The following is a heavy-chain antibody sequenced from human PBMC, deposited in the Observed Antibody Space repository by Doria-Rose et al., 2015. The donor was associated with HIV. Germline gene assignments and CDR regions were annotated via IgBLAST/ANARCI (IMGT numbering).Heavy chain of an antibody. Sequence: VQLVQSGGGLVQPGRSLRLSCVGPGFSFESYAMHWVRLAPGKGLEWVAGISRDSGAKGNADSVEGRFTISRDNAKKSVYLEMRSLRPEDTAFYYCAKAPIIGPKYYFYMDVWGKGTSVTVSS. J-gene: IGHJ6*03. V-gene: IGHV3-9*01. CDR1: GFSFESYA. D-gene: IGHD3-3*01. CDR2: ISRDSGAK. CDR3: AKAPIIGPKYYFYMDV.